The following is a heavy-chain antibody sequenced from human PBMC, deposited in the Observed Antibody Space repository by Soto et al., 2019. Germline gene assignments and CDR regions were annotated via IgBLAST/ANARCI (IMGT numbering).Heavy chain of an antibody. CDR2: ISYDGSNK. J-gene: IGHJ6*02. D-gene: IGHD4-17*01. CDR3: AKDQPRLYYGDYGMDV. Sequence: GSLRLSCAASGFTFSSYGMHWVRQAPGKGLEWVAVISYDGSNKYYADSVKGRFTISRDNSKNTLYLQMNSLRAEDTAVYYCAKDQPRLYYGDYGMDVWGQGTTVTVSS. CDR1: GFTFSSYG. V-gene: IGHV3-30*18.